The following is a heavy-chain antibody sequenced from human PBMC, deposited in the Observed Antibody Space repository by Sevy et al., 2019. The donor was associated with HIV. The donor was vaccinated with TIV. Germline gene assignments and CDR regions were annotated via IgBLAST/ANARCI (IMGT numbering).Heavy chain of an antibody. CDR3: AREVLRLDY. Sequence: ASVKVSCKASGYTFNRYSMNWVRQAPGQGLEWMGWIVTDTGKATYAPGFTGGFFFSFDTSVSTAYLQISSLKAEDTAVYDCAREVLRLDYWGQGTLVTVSS. CDR1: GYTFNRYS. J-gene: IGHJ4*02. V-gene: IGHV7-4-1*01. CDR2: IVTDTGKA. D-gene: IGHD1-26*01.